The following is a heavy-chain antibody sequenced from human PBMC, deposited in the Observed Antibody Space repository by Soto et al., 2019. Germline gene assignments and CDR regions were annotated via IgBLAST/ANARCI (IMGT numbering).Heavy chain of an antibody. CDR1: GGSVSNKTYY. D-gene: IGHD2-21*02. CDR3: ARVVTAIPYWYFDL. J-gene: IGHJ2*01. Sequence: SETLSLTCSVSGGSVSNKTYYWSWIRQPPGKRLEWIGYVYYSGTTNYNPSLKSRVTISVDLSKNQFSLKLSSVTAADTAVYYCARVVTAIPYWYFDLWGRGTLVTVSS. CDR2: VYYSGTT. V-gene: IGHV4-61*01.